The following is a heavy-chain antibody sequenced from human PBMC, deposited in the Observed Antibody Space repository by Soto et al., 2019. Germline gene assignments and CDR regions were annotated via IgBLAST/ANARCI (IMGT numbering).Heavy chain of an antibody. D-gene: IGHD4-4*01. CDR2: IKNRADGGTA. CDR3: TTDIPLTVRIDY. CDR1: GFAFSNAW. J-gene: IGHJ4*02. Sequence: EVQLVESGGGLVKPGGSLRLSCAASGFAFSNAWMNWVRQAPGKGLEWVGRIKNRADGGTAYYAEPVEGRFTISRDDSKNTLYLQMNSLKTDDTAVYYCTTDIPLTVRIDYWGQGTLVTVSS. V-gene: IGHV3-15*07.